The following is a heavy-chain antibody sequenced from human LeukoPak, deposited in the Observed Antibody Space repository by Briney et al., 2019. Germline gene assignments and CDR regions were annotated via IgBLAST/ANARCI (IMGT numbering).Heavy chain of an antibody. J-gene: IGHJ4*02. Sequence: PSETLSLTCTVSGGSICSSNYYWAWIRQPPGQGLEWIGSIYYRGNAYYNPSLKSRVTISVDTSKNQFSLSLSSVTAADTAAYYCAREEDGCGDWGQGTLVTVTS. CDR3: AREEDGCGD. CDR2: IYYRGNA. CDR1: GGSICSSNYY. V-gene: IGHV4-39*07. D-gene: IGHD2-21*01.